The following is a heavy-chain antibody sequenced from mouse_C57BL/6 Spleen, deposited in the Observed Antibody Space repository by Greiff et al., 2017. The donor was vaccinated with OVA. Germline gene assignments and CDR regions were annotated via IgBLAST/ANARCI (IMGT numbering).Heavy chain of an antibody. CDR1: GYTFTTYP. J-gene: IGHJ2*01. CDR2: FHPSNDDT. Sequence: VQLQESGAELVKPGASVKMSCKASGYTFTTYPIEWMKQNHGKSLEWIGNFHPSNDDTKYNEKFKGKATLTVEKSTSPVFLGNSRLTSDDSAVYFCARGGIYSNYFDYWGQGTTLTVSS. D-gene: IGHD2-5*01. CDR3: ARGGIYSNYFDY. V-gene: IGHV1-47*01.